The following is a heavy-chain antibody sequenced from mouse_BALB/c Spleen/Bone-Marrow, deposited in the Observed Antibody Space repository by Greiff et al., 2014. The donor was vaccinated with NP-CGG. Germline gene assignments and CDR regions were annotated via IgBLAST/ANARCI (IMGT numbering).Heavy chain of an antibody. D-gene: IGHD2-4*01. CDR1: GFTFSSYG. J-gene: IGHJ2*01. V-gene: IGHV5-6*01. CDR2: ISSGGSYT. Sequence: EVQLVESGGDLVKPGGSLKLSCAASGFTFSSYGMSWVRQTPDKRLEWVATISSGGSYTYYPDSVKGRFTISRDNAKNTLYLQMSSLKSEDTAMYYCARRDYDEENFDYWGQGTTLTVSS. CDR3: ARRDYDEENFDY.